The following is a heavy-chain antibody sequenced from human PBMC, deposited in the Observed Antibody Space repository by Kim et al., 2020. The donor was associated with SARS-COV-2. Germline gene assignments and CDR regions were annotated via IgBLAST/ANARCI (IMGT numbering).Heavy chain of an antibody. CDR1: GGSFSGYY. V-gene: IGHV4-34*01. Sequence: SETLSLTCAVYGGSFSGYYWSWIRQPPGKGLEWIGEINHSGSTNYNPSLKSRVTISVDTSKNQFSLKLSSVTAADTAVYYCARGLWFRELLPKPYYYHG. D-gene: IGHD3-10*01. CDR3: ARGLWFRELLPKPYYYHG. CDR2: INHSGST. J-gene: IGHJ6*01.